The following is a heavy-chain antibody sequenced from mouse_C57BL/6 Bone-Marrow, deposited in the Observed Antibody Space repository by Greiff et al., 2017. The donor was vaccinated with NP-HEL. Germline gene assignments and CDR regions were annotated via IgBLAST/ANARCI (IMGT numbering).Heavy chain of an antibody. CDR1: GFTFPDYY. D-gene: IGHD2-1*01. CDR2: IRNKANGYTT. Sequence: EVQLVESGGGLVQPGGSLSLSCAASGFTFPDYYMSWVRQPPGKALEWLGFIRNKANGYTTEYSASVKGRFTISRDNSQSILYLQMNALRAEDSSTYYCARSPLYYLYSMDYWGQGTSVTVSS. CDR3: ARSPLYYLYSMDY. V-gene: IGHV7-3*01. J-gene: IGHJ4*01.